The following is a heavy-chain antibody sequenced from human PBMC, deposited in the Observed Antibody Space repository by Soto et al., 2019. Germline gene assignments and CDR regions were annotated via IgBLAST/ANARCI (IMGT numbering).Heavy chain of an antibody. CDR2: ISSNGGST. J-gene: IGHJ4*02. CDR1: GFTFSSYA. Sequence: GGSLSLSCSASGFTFSSYAMHWVRQAPGKGLEYVSAISSNGGSTYYADSVKGRFTISRDNSKNTLYLQMSSLRAEDTAVYYCVKGKENRGLGPFDYWGQGTLVTVSS. D-gene: IGHD3-10*01. CDR3: VKGKENRGLGPFDY. V-gene: IGHV3-64D*08.